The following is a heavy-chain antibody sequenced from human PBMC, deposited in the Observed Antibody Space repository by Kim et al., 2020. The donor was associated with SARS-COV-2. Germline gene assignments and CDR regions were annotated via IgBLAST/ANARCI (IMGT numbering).Heavy chain of an antibody. CDR2: IWYDGSNK. V-gene: IGHV3-33*01. Sequence: GGSLRLSCAASGFTFSRCGMHWVRQAPGKGPEWVTGIWYDGSNKYYEDSVKGRFTISRDNSKNTLYLQMNSLRAEDTAVYYCAREGNPDYYDVWGQGTLV. J-gene: IGHJ4*02. CDR1: GFTFSRCG. CDR3: AREGNPDYYDV. D-gene: IGHD3-22*01.